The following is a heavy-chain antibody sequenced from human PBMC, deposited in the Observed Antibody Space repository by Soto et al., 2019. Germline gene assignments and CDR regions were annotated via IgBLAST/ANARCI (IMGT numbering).Heavy chain of an antibody. CDR1: AGTFSNYA. CDR3: ARGDRISTIVVAAYQYGVDV. J-gene: IGHJ6*02. V-gene: IGHV1-69*01. D-gene: IGHD3-22*01. CDR2: IIPVFHTT. Sequence: QVQLVQSGAEVKKPGSSVKVSCKASAGTFSNYAFSWVRQAPGQGLGWMGGIIPVFHTTNYAQKLQGRVTIAADESTNTAFMELISLRSEDTAVYYCARGDRISTIVVAAYQYGVDVWGQGTTVTVSS.